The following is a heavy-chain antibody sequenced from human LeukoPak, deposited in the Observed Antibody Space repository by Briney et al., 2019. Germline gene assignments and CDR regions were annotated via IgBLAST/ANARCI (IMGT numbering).Heavy chain of an antibody. CDR2: ISAYNGNT. D-gene: IGHD3-9*01. Sequence: ASVKVSCKASGYTLTSYGISWVRQAPGQGLEWMGWISAYNGNTNYAQKLQGRVTMTTDTSTSTAYMELRSLRSDDTAVYYCARDHYDILTGYNGMDVWGQGTTVTVSS. CDR1: GYTLTSYG. CDR3: ARDHYDILTGYNGMDV. V-gene: IGHV1-18*01. J-gene: IGHJ6*02.